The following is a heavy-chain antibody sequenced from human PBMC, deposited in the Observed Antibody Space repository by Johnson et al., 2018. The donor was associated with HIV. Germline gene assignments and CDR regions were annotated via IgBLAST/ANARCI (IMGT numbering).Heavy chain of an antibody. D-gene: IGHD4/OR15-4a*01. Sequence: QVQLVESGGGVVQPGKSLRLFCAASGFTFSSYAMHWVRQAPGKGLEWVAVISNDGSNKYYADSVKGRFTISRDNAKNSLYLQMNSLRAEDTAVYYCAKSGGGATNDAFDIWGQGTMVTVSS. CDR3: AKSGGGATNDAFDI. J-gene: IGHJ3*02. CDR2: ISNDGSNK. CDR1: GFTFSSYA. V-gene: IGHV3-30*18.